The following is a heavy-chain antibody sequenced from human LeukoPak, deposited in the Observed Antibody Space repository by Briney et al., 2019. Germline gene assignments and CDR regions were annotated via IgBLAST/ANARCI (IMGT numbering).Heavy chain of an antibody. CDR1: GGSFSAHY. CDR2: IHPSGST. D-gene: IGHD3-3*01. J-gene: IGHJ4*02. CDR3: ARGLDPCKSGID. V-gene: IGHV4-34*01. Sequence: PAETLSLTCAVYGGSFSAHYCTWIRQPPGKGLEWIGEIHPSGSTNYNPSLLSRVTLSVDTSNNQFSLRLRTVTAADTAVYFCARGLDPCKSGIDWGQGTLVTVSS.